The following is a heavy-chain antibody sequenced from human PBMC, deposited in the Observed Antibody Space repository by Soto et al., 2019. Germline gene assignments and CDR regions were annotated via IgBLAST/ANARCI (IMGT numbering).Heavy chain of an antibody. CDR1: GFPFSIYA. CDR2: ISGSGGTT. V-gene: IGHV3-23*01. CDR3: AKGSRWDPHFDY. J-gene: IGHJ4*02. Sequence: GGSLRLSCAGSGFPFSIYAMTLVRQAPGKGLEWVSTISGSGGTTSYADSVEGRFAISRDNSKNTLYLQMNSLRAEDTAVYYCAKGSRWDPHFDYWGQGTLVAVSS. D-gene: IGHD1-26*01.